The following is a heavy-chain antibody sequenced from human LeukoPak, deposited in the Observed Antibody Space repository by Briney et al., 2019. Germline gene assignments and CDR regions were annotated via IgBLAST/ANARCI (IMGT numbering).Heavy chain of an antibody. CDR2: IYYSGST. D-gene: IGHD2-21*02. Sequence: SETLSLTCTVSGGSISSYYWSWIRQPPGKGLEWIGYIYYSGSTNYNHSLKSRVTISVDTSKNQFSLKLSSVTAADTAVYYCAREAYCGGDCGPYIDYWGQGTLVTVSS. J-gene: IGHJ4*02. V-gene: IGHV4-59*01. CDR3: AREAYCGGDCGPYIDY. CDR1: GGSISSYY.